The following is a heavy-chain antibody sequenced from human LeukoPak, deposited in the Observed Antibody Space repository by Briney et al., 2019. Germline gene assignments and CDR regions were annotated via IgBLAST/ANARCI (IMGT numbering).Heavy chain of an antibody. CDR2: INTNTGIP. CDR1: GYTFTNYG. J-gene: IGHJ4*02. CDR3: ARDVARYCSGGSCYVGFGDFDY. D-gene: IGHD2-15*01. Sequence: ASVKVSCKASGYTFTNYGMNWVRQAPGQGLEWMGWINTNTGIPTYAQGFTGRFVFSLDTSVSTAYLQISSLKAEDTAVYYCARDVARYCSGGSCYVGFGDFDYWGQGTLVTVSS. V-gene: IGHV7-4-1*02.